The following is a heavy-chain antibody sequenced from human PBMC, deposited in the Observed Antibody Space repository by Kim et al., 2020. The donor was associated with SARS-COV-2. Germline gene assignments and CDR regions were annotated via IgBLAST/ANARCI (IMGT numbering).Heavy chain of an antibody. V-gene: IGHV4-59*01. J-gene: IGHJ4*02. CDR3: ARGLVGHPPIDY. D-gene: IGHD2-21*01. CDR1: GGSINGYH. CDR2: IYYTGSA. Sequence: SETLSLTCTVFGGSINGYHWSWIRQPPGKGLEWIGYIYYTGSANYNPSLKSRVTMSVDTSKNQFSLKLTSVTAADTAVYYCARGLVGHPPIDYWGQGTLVTVSS.